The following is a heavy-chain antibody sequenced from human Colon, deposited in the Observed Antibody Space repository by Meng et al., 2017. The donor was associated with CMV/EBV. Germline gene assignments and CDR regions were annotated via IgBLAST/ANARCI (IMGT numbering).Heavy chain of an antibody. CDR1: GFTVTNNY. D-gene: IGHD4-17*01. V-gene: IGHV3-53*01. CDR2: IYSGGRP. J-gene: IGHJ5*02. CDR3: ARATVQGINWFDP. Sequence: GGSLRLSCAASGFTVTNNYMTWVRQAPGKGLEWVLGIYSGGRPYYADSVKGRFTISRDNAKNTLYLQMNSLRAEDTAVYYCARATVQGINWFDPWGQGTPVTVSS.